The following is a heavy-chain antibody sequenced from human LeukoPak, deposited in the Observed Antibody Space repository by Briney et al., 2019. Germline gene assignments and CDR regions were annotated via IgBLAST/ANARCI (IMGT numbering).Heavy chain of an antibody. Sequence: ASVKVSCKASGYTFNKYGISWVRQAPGQGLEWMGWISGYNGYKNYAQNFQGRVTMTTDTSTSTSYMELRSLRFDDTAIYYCARKPRDDDFASYYFDYWGQGTLVTVSS. V-gene: IGHV1-18*01. D-gene: IGHD3-10*01. CDR3: ARKPRDDDFASYYFDY. J-gene: IGHJ4*02. CDR1: GYTFNKYG. CDR2: ISGYNGYK.